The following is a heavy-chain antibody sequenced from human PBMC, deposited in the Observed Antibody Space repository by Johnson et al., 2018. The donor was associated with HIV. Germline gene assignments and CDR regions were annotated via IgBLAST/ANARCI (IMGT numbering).Heavy chain of an antibody. D-gene: IGHD1-26*01. J-gene: IGHJ3*02. Sequence: QVQLVESGGGVVRPGGSLRLSCVASGFTLDDYDMSWVRQAPGKGLEWVLYISSSGSTIYYADSVKGRFTISRDNAKNSLYLQMNSLRAEDTAVYYCAREKELRELVGANSNAFDIWGQGTMVTVSS. CDR2: ISSSGSTI. CDR3: AREKELRELVGANSNAFDI. V-gene: IGHV3-11*04. CDR1: GFTLDDYD.